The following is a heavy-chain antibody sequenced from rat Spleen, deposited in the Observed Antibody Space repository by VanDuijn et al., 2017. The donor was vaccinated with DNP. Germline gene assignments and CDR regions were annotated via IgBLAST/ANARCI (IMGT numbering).Heavy chain of an antibody. V-gene: IGHV2-4*01. CDR2: IWTAGST. CDR1: GFSLSSYG. Sequence: QVQLKESGPGLVQPSRTLSLTCTVSGFSLSSYGVSWVRQPPGEGLEWIAVIWTAGSTYYNSALKSRLSISRDTSKSQVFLKMSSLKTEDTATYYCARDRYYGSTVGMDAWGQGASVTVSS. J-gene: IGHJ4*01. CDR3: ARDRYYGSTVGMDA. D-gene: IGHD1-6*01.